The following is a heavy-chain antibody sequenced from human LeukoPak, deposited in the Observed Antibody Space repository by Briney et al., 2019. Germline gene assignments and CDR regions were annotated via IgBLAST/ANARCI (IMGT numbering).Heavy chain of an antibody. J-gene: IGHJ4*02. CDR1: GFTFSSAW. Sequence: GGSLRLSCAASGFTFSSAWMAWVRQAPGKGLVFVGRIRNKSDGGTADSADPLKGRFTISRDDSTNTLYLQMNSLETEDTAVYYCTTWGGSFSRYWGQGTLVTVSS. CDR2: IRNKSDGGTA. CDR3: TTWGGSFSRY. V-gene: IGHV3-15*01. D-gene: IGHD1-26*01.